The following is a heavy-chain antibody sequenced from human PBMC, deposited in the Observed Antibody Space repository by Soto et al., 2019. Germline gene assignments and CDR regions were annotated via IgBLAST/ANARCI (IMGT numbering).Heavy chain of an antibody. CDR1: GDTFTSYD. J-gene: IGHJ6*01. CDR2: MNTNSGNT. Sequence: QVQLVQSGAEVKKPGASVKVSCKASGDTFTSYDINWVRQATGQGLEWMGWMNTNSGNTGYAQKFQGRVTMTRNTSISTSYMELSSLRYDDTAVYYCARDHSSGWYGPYYYYGMDVW. CDR3: ARDHSSGWYGPYYYYGMDV. D-gene: IGHD6-19*01. V-gene: IGHV1-8*01.